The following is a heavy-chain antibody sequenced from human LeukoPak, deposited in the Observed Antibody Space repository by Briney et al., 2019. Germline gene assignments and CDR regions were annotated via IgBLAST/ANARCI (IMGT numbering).Heavy chain of an antibody. D-gene: IGHD6-13*01. V-gene: IGHV4-39*07. Sequence: SETLSLTCTVSGGSISSSSYYWGWIRQPPGKGLEWIGSIYYSGSTYYNPSLKSRVTISVDTSKNQFSLKLSSVTAADTAVYYCARVRSSWNLYYYYYMDVWGKGTTVTVSS. CDR3: ARVRSSWNLYYYYYMDV. J-gene: IGHJ6*03. CDR1: GGSISSSSYY. CDR2: IYYSGST.